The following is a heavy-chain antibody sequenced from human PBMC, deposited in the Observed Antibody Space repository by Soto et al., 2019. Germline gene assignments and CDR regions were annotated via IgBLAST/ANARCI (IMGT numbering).Heavy chain of an antibody. Sequence: EVELVESGGGLVKPGGSLTLSCAASGFSFKNAWMNWVRQAPGKGLEWVGRIKNKNDGGTTDDAAFVKGRFTISRDASENTLYLHMNGLKTEDTGVYFCTGLWFGEIYNYWGQGSLVTVSS. V-gene: IGHV3-15*07. CDR2: IKNKNDGGTT. J-gene: IGHJ4*01. CDR1: GFSFKNAW. D-gene: IGHD3-10*01. CDR3: TGLWFGEIYNY.